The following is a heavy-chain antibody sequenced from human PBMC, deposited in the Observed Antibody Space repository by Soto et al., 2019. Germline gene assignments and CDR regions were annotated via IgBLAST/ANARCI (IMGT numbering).Heavy chain of an antibody. V-gene: IGHV1-69*01. J-gene: IGHJ5*02. CDR3: ASRIAAAGPNWFDP. CDR2: IIPIFGTA. D-gene: IGHD6-13*01. Sequence: QVQLVQSGAEVKKPGSSVKVSCKASGGTFSSYAISWVRQAPGQGLEWMGGIIPIFGTANYAQKFQGRVMITADESTSTAYMELSSLRSEDTAVYYCASRIAAAGPNWFDPWGQGNLVTVSS. CDR1: GGTFSSYA.